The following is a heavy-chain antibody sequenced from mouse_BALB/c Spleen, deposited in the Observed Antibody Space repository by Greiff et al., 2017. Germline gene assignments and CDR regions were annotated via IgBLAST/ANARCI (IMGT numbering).Heavy chain of an antibody. CDR3: ARDYGSSYFAY. CDR2: INPYNDGT. D-gene: IGHD1-1*01. CDR1: GYTFTSYV. J-gene: IGHJ3*01. V-gene: IGHV1-14*01. Sequence: VQLKQSGPELVKPGASVKMSCKASGYTFTSYVMHWVKQKPGQGLEWIGYINPYNDGTKYNEKFKGKATLTSDKSSSTAYMELSSLTSEDSAVYYCARDYGSSYFAYWGQGTLVTVSA.